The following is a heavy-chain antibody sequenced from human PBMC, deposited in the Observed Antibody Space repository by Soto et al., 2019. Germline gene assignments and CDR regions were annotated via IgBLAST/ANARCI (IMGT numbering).Heavy chain of an antibody. Sequence: GGSLRLSCAASGFTFSSYGMQWVRQAPGKGLEWVAVISYDGSNKYYADSVKGRFTIFRDNSKNTLYLQMNSLRAEDTAVYYCAKDSAWTMILYYFDYWGQGTLVTVSS. J-gene: IGHJ4*02. CDR2: ISYDGSNK. D-gene: IGHD3-22*01. V-gene: IGHV3-30*18. CDR3: AKDSAWTMILYYFDY. CDR1: GFTFSSYG.